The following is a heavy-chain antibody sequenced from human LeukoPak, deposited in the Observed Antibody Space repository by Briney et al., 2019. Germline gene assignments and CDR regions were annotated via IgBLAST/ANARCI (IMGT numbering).Heavy chain of an antibody. CDR1: GGSISSYY. V-gene: IGHV4-4*07. D-gene: IGHD4-17*01. Sequence: SETLSLTCTVSGGSISSYYWSWIRQPAGKGLEWIGRISTSGSTNYNPSLKSRVTMSVDTSKNQFSLKLSSVTAADTAVYYCAREITVTAGPHYYYYGMDVWGQGTTVTVSS. CDR3: AREITVTAGPHYYYYGMDV. J-gene: IGHJ6*02. CDR2: ISTSGST.